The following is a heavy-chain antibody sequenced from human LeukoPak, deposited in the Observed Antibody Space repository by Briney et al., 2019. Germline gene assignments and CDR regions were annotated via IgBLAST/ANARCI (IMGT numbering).Heavy chain of an antibody. Sequence: GGSLRLSWAASGFTFSSYAISWVRQAPGKGLEWVSAISGSGGSTYYADSVKGRFTISRDNSKNTLYLQMNSLRAEDTAVYYCAKDRASGSYQADAFDIWGQGTMVTVSS. CDR1: GFTFSSYA. V-gene: IGHV3-23*01. CDR2: ISGSGGST. D-gene: IGHD3-10*01. J-gene: IGHJ3*02. CDR3: AKDRASGSYQADAFDI.